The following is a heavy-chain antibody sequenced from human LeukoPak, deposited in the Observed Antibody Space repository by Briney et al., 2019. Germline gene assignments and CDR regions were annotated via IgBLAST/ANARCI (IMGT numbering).Heavy chain of an antibody. CDR1: GFTFSNYG. CDR3: ARAIYGDYLSWFDP. V-gene: IGHV3-23*01. CDR2: ISGSGGST. D-gene: IGHD4-17*01. Sequence: GGSLRLSCAASGFTFSNYGMSWVRQAPGKGLEWVSGISGSGGSTYYADSVKGRFTISRDNSKNTLYLRMNSLRAEDTAVYYCARAIYGDYLSWFDPWGQGTLVTVSS. J-gene: IGHJ5*02.